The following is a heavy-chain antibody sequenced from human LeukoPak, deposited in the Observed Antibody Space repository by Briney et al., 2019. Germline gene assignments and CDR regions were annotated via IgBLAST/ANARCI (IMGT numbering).Heavy chain of an antibody. CDR2: ISSSSSYI. J-gene: IGHJ4*02. D-gene: IGHD1-26*01. CDR1: GFIFSSYS. V-gene: IGHV3-21*01. CDR3: AITRDGSYSNFDY. Sequence: GGSLRLSCAASGFIFSSYSMNWVRQAPGEGLEWVSSISSSSSYIYYADSVKGRFTISRDNAKNSLYLQMNSLRAEDTAVYYCAITRDGSYSNFDYWGQGTLVTVSS.